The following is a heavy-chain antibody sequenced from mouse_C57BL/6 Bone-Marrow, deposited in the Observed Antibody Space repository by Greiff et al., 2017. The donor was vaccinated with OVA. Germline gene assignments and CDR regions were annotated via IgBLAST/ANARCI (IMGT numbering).Heavy chain of an antibody. Sequence: VQLQQSGAELVRPGASVKLSCTASGFNIKDDYMHWVKQRPEQGLEWIGWIDPENGDTEYASKFQGKATITADTSSYTAYLQLSCLTSEDTAVYYCTTYYGRSSGYWGQGTTRTVSS. J-gene: IGHJ2*01. V-gene: IGHV14-4*01. CDR3: TTYYGRSSGY. CDR1: GFNIKDDY. CDR2: IDPENGDT. D-gene: IGHD1-1*01.